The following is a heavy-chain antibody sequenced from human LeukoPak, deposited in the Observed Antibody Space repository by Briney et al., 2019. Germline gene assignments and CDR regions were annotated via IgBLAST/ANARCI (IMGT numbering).Heavy chain of an antibody. CDR1: GGSISSYY. Sequence: SETLSLTCTGSGGSISSYYWSWIRQPPGKGLEWIGYIYYSGSTNYNPSLKSRVTISVDTSKNQFSLKLSSVTAADTAVYYCAGSGSYYISDYWGQGTLVTISS. CDR2: IYYSGST. J-gene: IGHJ4*02. V-gene: IGHV4-59*01. D-gene: IGHD1-26*01. CDR3: AGSGSYYISDY.